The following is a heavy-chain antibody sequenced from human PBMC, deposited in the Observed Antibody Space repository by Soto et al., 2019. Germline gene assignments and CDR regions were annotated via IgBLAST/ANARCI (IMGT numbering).Heavy chain of an antibody. Sequence: PETLSLTCSVSVGSISGSYWSWIRQSPGKGLEWLGYVYYTGSTNYSPSLRSRVSISVDTSNNEFSLRLSSVTAADTAVYFCTRSVAVPGAHIDYWGQGTQVTVSS. CDR1: VGSISGSY. CDR3: TRSVAVPGAHIDY. V-gene: IGHV4-59*01. CDR2: VYYTGST. D-gene: IGHD6-19*01. J-gene: IGHJ4*02.